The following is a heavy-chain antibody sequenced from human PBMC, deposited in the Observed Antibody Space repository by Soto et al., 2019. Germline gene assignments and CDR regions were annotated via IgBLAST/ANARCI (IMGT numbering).Heavy chain of an antibody. CDR1: GYSFTSYW. J-gene: IGHJ6*02. CDR3: ATSVVPAAIPYYYGMDV. Sequence: PGESLKISCKGSGYSFTSYWIGWVRQMPGKGLEWMGIIYPGDSDTRYSPSFQGQVTISADKSISTAYLQWSSLKASDTAMYYCATSVVPAAIPYYYGMDVWGQGTTVTVSS. V-gene: IGHV5-51*01. CDR2: IYPGDSDT. D-gene: IGHD2-2*01.